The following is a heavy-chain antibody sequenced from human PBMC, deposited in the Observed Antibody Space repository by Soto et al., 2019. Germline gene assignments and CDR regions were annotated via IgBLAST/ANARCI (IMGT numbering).Heavy chain of an antibody. Sequence: PSQTLSLTFAISGDSVSSNSSAWNCIRQSPSRGLEWLGRTYYRSKWYNDYALSVKSRITINPDTSKNQFSLQLNSVTPEDTAVYYCARTPPSGTLDPWGQGTLVTVSS. CDR2: TYYRSKWYN. V-gene: IGHV6-1*01. CDR3: ARTPPSGTLDP. D-gene: IGHD6-13*01. J-gene: IGHJ5*02. CDR1: GDSVSSNSSA.